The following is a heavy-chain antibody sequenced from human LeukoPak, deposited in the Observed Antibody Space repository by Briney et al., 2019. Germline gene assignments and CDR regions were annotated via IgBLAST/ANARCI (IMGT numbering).Heavy chain of an antibody. CDR3: AEAFNYGSGYNYKTFDA. CDR2: ITGTDGST. Sequence: GGSLRLSCAASGFTFSYYAMSWVRQAPGEGLVWVSGITGTDGSTYYADSVKGWFTISRDNSKSALYLQMDSLRAEDTALYYCAEAFNYGSGYNYKTFDAWGQGTLVTVSS. V-gene: IGHV3-23*01. CDR1: GFTFSYYA. D-gene: IGHD3-10*01. J-gene: IGHJ4*02.